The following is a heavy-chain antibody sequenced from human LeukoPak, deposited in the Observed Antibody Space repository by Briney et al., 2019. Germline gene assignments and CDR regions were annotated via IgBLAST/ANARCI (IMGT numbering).Heavy chain of an antibody. CDR3: ARHASGSRLEGESILYLDI. D-gene: IGHD1-26*01. CDR2: IYPGDSDT. V-gene: IGHV5-51*01. J-gene: IGHJ3*02. CDR1: GSSFTTYW. Sequence: GESLKISCKGSGSSFTTYWIGGVRQMPGKGLEWMGIIYPGDSDTSYSPSFQGQLTFSADKSISPAYLQSTSLTASDTAMYYCARHASGSRLEGESILYLDIWGQGTMVTV.